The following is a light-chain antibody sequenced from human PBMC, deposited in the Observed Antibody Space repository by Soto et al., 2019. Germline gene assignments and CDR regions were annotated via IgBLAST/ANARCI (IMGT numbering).Light chain of an antibody. CDR3: QQRSNWPPLT. V-gene: IGKV3-11*01. Sequence: EIVLTQSPATLSLSPGERANLSFRASQSVSTYLAWYQQKPGQAPRLLIYDASTRATGIPARFSGSGAGTDFTLTIISREHADFAVYYCQQRSNWPPLTFGGGTKVEIK. CDR2: DAS. J-gene: IGKJ4*01. CDR1: QSVSTY.